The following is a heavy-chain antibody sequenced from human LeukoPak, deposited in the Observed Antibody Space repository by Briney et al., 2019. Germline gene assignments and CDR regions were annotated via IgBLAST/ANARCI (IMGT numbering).Heavy chain of an antibody. CDR1: GDSVSSNSAA. J-gene: IGHJ4*02. CDR2: TYYRSKWFN. D-gene: IGHD2-21*01. V-gene: IGHV6-1*01. CDR3: ARTQEGVVDY. Sequence: SQTLSLTCVISGDSVSSNSAAWNWIRQSPSRGLEWLGRTYYRSKWFNDYAVSVKGRITINSDTSTNQFSLQLNSMTPEDTAVYYCARTQEGVVDYWGRGTLVTVSS.